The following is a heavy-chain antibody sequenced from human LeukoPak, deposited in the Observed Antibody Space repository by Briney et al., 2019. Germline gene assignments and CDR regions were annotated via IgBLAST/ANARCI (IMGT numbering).Heavy chain of an antibody. J-gene: IGHJ6*02. Sequence: AASVKVSCKASGYTFTSYDINWVRQATGQGLEWMGWMNPNSGNTGYAQKFQGRVTMTRNTSISTAYMELSSLRSEDTAVCYCARDPGVVPAAMSLGMDVWGQGTTVTVSS. CDR2: MNPNSGNT. V-gene: IGHV1-8*01. D-gene: IGHD2-2*01. CDR1: GYTFTSYD. CDR3: ARDPGVVPAAMSLGMDV.